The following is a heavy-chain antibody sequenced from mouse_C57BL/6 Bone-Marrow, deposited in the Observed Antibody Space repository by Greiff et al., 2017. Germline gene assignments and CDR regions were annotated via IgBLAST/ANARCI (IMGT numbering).Heavy chain of an antibody. CDR1: GYTFTSYW. Sequence: QVQLQQSGAELAKPGASVKLSCKASGYTFTSYWMHWVKQRPGPGLEWIGYINPSSGYTKYNQKFKDKATLTADKSSSTAYMQLSSLTSEDTAVYYCASPYDYDGRKGCFDVWGTGTTVTVSS. D-gene: IGHD1-1*01. CDR3: ASPYDYDGRKGCFDV. V-gene: IGHV1-7*01. J-gene: IGHJ1*03. CDR2: INPSSGYT.